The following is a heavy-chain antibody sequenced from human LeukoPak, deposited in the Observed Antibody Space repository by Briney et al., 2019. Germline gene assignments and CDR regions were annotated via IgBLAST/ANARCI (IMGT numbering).Heavy chain of an antibody. CDR2: ISSSGSTI. CDR1: GFTFSSYA. V-gene: IGHV3-48*03. CDR3: ARALNHYYYYGMDV. Sequence: GGSLRLSCAASGFTFSSYAMNWVRQAPGKGLEWVSYISSSGSTIYYADSVKGRFTISRDNAKNSLYLQMNSLRAEDTAVYYCARALNHYYYYGMDVWGKGTTVTVSS. J-gene: IGHJ6*04.